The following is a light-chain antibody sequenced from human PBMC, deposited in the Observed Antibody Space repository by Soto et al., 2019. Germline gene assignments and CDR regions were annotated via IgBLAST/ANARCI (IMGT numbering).Light chain of an antibody. J-gene: IGKJ2*01. CDR3: QQCHNWPLT. CDR1: QSISSE. Sequence: EIGMTQSPATLSVSPGERATLSCRASQSISSELAWYQQKPGQPPRLLIYGASTRATGVPARFTGSGSGSDFTLTISGLQSDDFAVYYCQQCHNWPLTFGQGTRLEI. CDR2: GAS. V-gene: IGKV3-15*01.